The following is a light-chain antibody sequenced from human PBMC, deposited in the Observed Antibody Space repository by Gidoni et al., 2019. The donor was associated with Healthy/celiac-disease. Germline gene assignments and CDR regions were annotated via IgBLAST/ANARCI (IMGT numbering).Light chain of an antibody. J-gene: IGKJ4*01. CDR3: QQYYSYPPI. CDR1: QVISSY. CDR2: AAS. Sequence: AIRMTQSPSSFSASTGDRVTITCRASQVISSYLAWYQQKPGKAPKLMIYAASTLQSWVPSRFSGSGSGTDFILTISCLQSEDFATYYCQQYYSYPPIFGGGTKVEIK. V-gene: IGKV1-8*01.